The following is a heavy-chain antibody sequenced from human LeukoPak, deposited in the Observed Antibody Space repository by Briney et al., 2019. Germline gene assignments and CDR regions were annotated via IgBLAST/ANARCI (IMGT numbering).Heavy chain of an antibody. CDR2: IEWDDDK. CDR1: GFSLSTTGVR. Sequence: ESGPTLVNPTQTLTLTCTFSGFSLSTTGVRMSWIRQPPGQALEWLARIEWDDDKFYNTSLKTRLTISKDTSKNQVVLTMTNMDPVDTATYYCARSPGLEKGFDYWGQGTLVTVSS. J-gene: IGHJ4*02. CDR3: ARSPGLEKGFDY. V-gene: IGHV2-70*04. D-gene: IGHD6-6*01.